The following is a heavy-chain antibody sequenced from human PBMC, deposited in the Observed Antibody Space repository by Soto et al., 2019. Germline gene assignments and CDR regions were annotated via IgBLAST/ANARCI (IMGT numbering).Heavy chain of an antibody. CDR1: GGTFSSYA. V-gene: IGHV1-69*13. CDR3: VKDRDSNSWPSRDV. Sequence: VKVSCKASGGTFSSYAISWARQAPGQGLEWMGGIIPIFGTANYAQKLQGRVIMTTDTSTSTAYMELRSLRSDDTAVYYCVKDRDSNSWPSRDVWGPGTTVTVSS. D-gene: IGHD3-22*01. J-gene: IGHJ6*02. CDR2: IIPIFGTA.